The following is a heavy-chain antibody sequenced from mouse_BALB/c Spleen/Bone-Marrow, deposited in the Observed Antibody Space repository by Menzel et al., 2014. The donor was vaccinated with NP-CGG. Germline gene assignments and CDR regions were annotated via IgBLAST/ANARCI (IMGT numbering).Heavy chain of an antibody. CDR2: ISSGGSYT. CDR3: ARVLRVYAMDY. CDR1: GFAFSSYD. Sequence: EVKLVESGGGLVKPGGSLKLSCAASGFAFSSYDMSWVRQTPEKRLEWVATISSGGSYTYYPDSVKGRLTISRDNARNTLYLQMSSLRSEDTALYYCARVLRVYAMDYWGQGTSVTVSS. D-gene: IGHD2-4*01. J-gene: IGHJ4*01. V-gene: IGHV5-9*02.